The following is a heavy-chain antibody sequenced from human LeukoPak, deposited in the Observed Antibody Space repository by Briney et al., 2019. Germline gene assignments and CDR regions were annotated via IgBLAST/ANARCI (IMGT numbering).Heavy chain of an antibody. Sequence: PSETLSLTCAVYGGSFSGYYWSWIRQPPGKGLEWIGEVNHSGSTNYNPSLKSRVTISVDTSKNQFSLNLSSVTAADTAVYYCASTGTGYSSSWYDIYFDYWGQGTLVTVSS. CDR1: GGSFSGYY. CDR2: VNHSGST. D-gene: IGHD6-13*01. V-gene: IGHV4-34*01. CDR3: ASTGTGYSSSWYDIYFDY. J-gene: IGHJ4*02.